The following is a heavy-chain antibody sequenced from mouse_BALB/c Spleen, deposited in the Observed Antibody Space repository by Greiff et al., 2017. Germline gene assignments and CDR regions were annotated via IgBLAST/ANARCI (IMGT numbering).Heavy chain of an antibody. CDR2: IYPGSGST. D-gene: IGHD2-1*01. V-gene: IGHV1S22*01. Sequence: LQQPGSELVRPGASVKLSCKASGYTFTSYWMHWVKQRPGQGLEWIGNIYPGSGSTNYDEKFKSKATLTVDTSSSTAYMQLSSLTSEDSAVYYCTRGVDGNYGYFDDWGEGTTVTVSS. J-gene: IGHJ1*01. CDR1: GYTFTSYW. CDR3: TRGVDGNYGYFDD.